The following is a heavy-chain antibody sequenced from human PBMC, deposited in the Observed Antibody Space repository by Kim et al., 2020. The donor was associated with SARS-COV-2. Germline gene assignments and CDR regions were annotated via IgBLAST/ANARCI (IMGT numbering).Heavy chain of an antibody. CDR3: VKEAAFTTVVVDYYFDY. V-gene: IGHV3-30*02. J-gene: IGHJ4*02. Sequence: VKGRFAISRDNSKNTLYLQMKSLRTEDTARYFCVKEAAFTTVVVDYYFDYWGQGTLVTVSS. D-gene: IGHD2-15*01.